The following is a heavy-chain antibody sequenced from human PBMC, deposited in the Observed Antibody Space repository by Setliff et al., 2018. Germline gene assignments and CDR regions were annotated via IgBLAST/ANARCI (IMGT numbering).Heavy chain of an antibody. CDR3: ARFGGSCSSSSCYASDL. D-gene: IGHD2-2*01. CDR2: NSV. V-gene: IGHV1-18*01. J-gene: IGHJ3*01. CDR1: GYSFTNYG. Sequence: ASVKVSCKTSGYSFTNYGINWVRQAPGQGLEWMGWNSVYAREFQGRVTMTTDTSTGTGYMELRSLRSDDTAVYFCARFGGSCSSSSCYASDLWGQGTRVTVSS.